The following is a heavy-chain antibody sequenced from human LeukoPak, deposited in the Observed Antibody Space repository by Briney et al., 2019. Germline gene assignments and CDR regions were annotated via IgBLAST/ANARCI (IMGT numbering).Heavy chain of an antibody. CDR3: ARRWWLRGPDVLIPFDY. J-gene: IGHJ4*02. CDR1: GGSIRSISNY. CDR2: IYYSGST. Sequence: PSETLSLTCTVSGGSIRSISNYWGWIRQPPGKGLEWIGNIYYSGSTNYNPPLKSRVTISLDTSKNQFSLKLTSVTAADTAVYYCARRWWLRGPDVLIPFDYWGQGTLVSVSS. V-gene: IGHV4-39*01. D-gene: IGHD5-12*01.